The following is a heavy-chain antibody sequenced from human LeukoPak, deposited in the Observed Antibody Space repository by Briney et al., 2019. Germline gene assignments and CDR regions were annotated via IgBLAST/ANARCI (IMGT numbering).Heavy chain of an antibody. V-gene: IGHV4-38-2*02. CDR1: GYFLSRGFY. D-gene: IGHD3-22*01. CDR3: ARTLSDSSPVAT. J-gene: IGHJ4*02. CDR2: VYHSGTT. Sequence: PSETLSLTFSVSGYFLSRGFYWGWIRQPPGKGPDWIAIVYHSGTTIFNLSLNIRFTISMHTSMYHYSLNLRAVTAADTAVYYCARTLSDSSPVATWGQGSLVTVSS.